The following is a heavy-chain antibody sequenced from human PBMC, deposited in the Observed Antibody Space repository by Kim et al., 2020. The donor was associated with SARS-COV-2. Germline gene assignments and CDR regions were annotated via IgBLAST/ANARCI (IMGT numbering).Heavy chain of an antibody. Sequence: GGSLRLSCAASGFTFSSYGMHWVRQAPGKGLEWVAVIWYDGSNKYYADSVKGRFTISRDNSKNTLYLQMNSLRAEDTAVYYCARNDFTHYYMDVWGKGTTVTVSS. CDR2: IWYDGSNK. J-gene: IGHJ6*03. D-gene: IGHD1-1*01. CDR1: GFTFSSYG. CDR3: ARNDFTHYYMDV. V-gene: IGHV3-33*01.